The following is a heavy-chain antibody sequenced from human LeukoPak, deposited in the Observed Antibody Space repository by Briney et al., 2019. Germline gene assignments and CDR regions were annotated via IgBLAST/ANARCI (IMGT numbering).Heavy chain of an antibody. CDR3: ARASWIQLWFDY. V-gene: IGHV1-18*01. CDR2: ISAYNGNT. J-gene: IGHJ4*02. D-gene: IGHD5-18*01. CDR1: GYTFTSYG. Sequence: APVKVSCKASGYTFTSYGISWVRQAPGQGLEWMGWISAYNGNTNYAQKLQGRVTMTTDTSTSTAYMELRSLRSDDTAVYYCARASWIQLWFDYWGQGTLVTVSS.